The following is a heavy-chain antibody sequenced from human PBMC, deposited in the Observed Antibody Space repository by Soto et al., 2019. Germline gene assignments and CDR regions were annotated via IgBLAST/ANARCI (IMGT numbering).Heavy chain of an antibody. CDR2: IFYSGST. D-gene: IGHD3-10*01. CDR1: GGSISSGIYY. V-gene: IGHV4-31*03. Sequence: QVQLQESGPGLVKPSQTLSLTCTVSGGSISSGIYYWSWIRQHPGKGLEWIGYIFYSGSTYYNPSLESRVTISVDTSKNQFSLKLSSVTAADTAVYYCARKMVRGELDCWGQGTLVTVSS. CDR3: ARKMVRGELDC. J-gene: IGHJ4*02.